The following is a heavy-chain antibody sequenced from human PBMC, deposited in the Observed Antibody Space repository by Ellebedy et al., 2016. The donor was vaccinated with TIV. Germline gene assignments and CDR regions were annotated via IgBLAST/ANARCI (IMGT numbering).Heavy chain of an antibody. CDR2: MSFDGTSK. V-gene: IGHV3-30-3*01. D-gene: IGHD3-16*01. Sequence: GESLKISCAASGFTFSSHALHWVRQAPGKGLEWVAFMSFDGTSKYYADSVRVRFTSSRDNSKNTLYLQMNSLRAEDTTVYHCARDLGGLRGYYGMDVWGLGTTVTVSS. CDR1: GFTFSSHA. J-gene: IGHJ6*02. CDR3: ARDLGGLRGYYGMDV.